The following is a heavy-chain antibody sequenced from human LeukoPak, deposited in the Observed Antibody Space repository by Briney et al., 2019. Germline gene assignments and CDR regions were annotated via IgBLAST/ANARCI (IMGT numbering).Heavy chain of an antibody. J-gene: IGHJ4*02. D-gene: IGHD6-19*01. CDR3: AKDYSSGWSGTFDY. CDR2: ISGSGGST. CDR1: GFPFSSYA. Sequence: GGSLRLSCAASGFPFSSYAMSWARQAPGKGLEWVSAISGSGGSTYYADSVKGRFTISRDNSKNTLYLQMNSLRAEDTAVYYCAKDYSSGWSGTFDYWGQGTLVTVSS. V-gene: IGHV3-23*01.